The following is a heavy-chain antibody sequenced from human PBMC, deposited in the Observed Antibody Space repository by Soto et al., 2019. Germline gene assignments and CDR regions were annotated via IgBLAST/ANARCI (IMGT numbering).Heavy chain of an antibody. D-gene: IGHD3-22*01. CDR3: ARGLSSGYYLNWFDP. V-gene: IGHV4-39*01. CDR2: ISYSGST. CDR1: GSSINSDSYY. J-gene: IGHJ5*02. Sequence: SDTLSLTCNFSGSSINSDSYYWGWIRQSPEKGLEWIASISYSGSTYYNPTLKSRLIISVDTSKSQFSLKLSSVTAADTAVYYCARGLSSGYYLNWFDPWGQGTLVTVS.